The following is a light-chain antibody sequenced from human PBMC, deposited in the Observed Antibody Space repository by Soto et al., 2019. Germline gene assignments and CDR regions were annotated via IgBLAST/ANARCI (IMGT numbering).Light chain of an antibody. CDR2: EGS. V-gene: IGLV2-14*02. J-gene: IGLJ1*01. CDR1: SSDVGSYNL. CDR3: SSYASSTTPYV. Sequence: QSALTQPASVSGSPGQSITISCTGTSSDVGSYNLVSWYQQHPGKAPKLMIYEGSKRPSGVSNRFSGSKSGNTASLTISGLQAEEEADYYCSSYASSTTPYVVGTGTKRTVL.